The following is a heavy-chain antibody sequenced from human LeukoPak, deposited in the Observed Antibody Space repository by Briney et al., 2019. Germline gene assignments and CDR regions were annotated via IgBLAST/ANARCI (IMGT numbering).Heavy chain of an antibody. D-gene: IGHD3-22*01. CDR3: AKSEDSSGYYYGIVY. J-gene: IGHJ4*02. CDR2: ISGSGGSA. Sequence: GGSLRLSCAASRFSFSKYAMSWVRQAPGKGLEWVSGISGSGGSAYYADSVKGRFTISRDNSKNTLYLQMNSLRAEDTAVYYCAKSEDSSGYYYGIVYWGQGTLVTVSS. V-gene: IGHV3-23*01. CDR1: RFSFSKYA.